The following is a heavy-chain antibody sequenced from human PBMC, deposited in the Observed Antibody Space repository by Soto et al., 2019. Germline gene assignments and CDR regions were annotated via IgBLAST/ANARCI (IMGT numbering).Heavy chain of an antibody. J-gene: IGHJ6*02. CDR3: VRDFGSSSEGGMDV. D-gene: IGHD6-6*01. CDR1: GFTVSSNY. V-gene: IGHV3-53*01. Sequence: GVLRLSCAASGFTVSSNYMSWVRQAPGKGLEWVSVIYSGGITFYADSVKGRFTISRDNSKNTLYLQMNNLRGEDTAVYYCVRDFGSSSEGGMDVWGQGTTVTVSS. CDR2: IYSGGIT.